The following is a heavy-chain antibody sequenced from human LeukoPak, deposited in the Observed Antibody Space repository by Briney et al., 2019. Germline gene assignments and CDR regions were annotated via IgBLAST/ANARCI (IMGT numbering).Heavy chain of an antibody. CDR1: GFTFSNYW. Sequence: GGSLRLSCAASGFTFSNYWMNWVRQAPGKGLEWVANIKQDGGEKSYVDSVKGRFTISRDNAKNSLHLQMNSLRAEDTAVYYCARGVTSGGPWGQGTLVTVSS. CDR2: IKQDGGEK. V-gene: IGHV3-7*01. J-gene: IGHJ3*01. D-gene: IGHD4-17*01. CDR3: ARGVTSGGP.